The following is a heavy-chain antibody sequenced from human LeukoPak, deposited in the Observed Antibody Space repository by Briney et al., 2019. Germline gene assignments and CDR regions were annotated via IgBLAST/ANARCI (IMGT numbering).Heavy chain of an antibody. D-gene: IGHD3-10*01. CDR3: ARRDYYGSGSDYRSFDY. V-gene: IGHV4-39*07. CDR2: IYYSGST. J-gene: IGHJ4*02. Sequence: SETLSLTCTVSGGSISSSSYYWGWIRQPPGKGLECIGTIYYSGSTYYNPSLKSRVTISVDTSKNQFSLKLSSVTAADTAVYYCARRDYYGSGSDYRSFDYWGQGSLVTVSS. CDR1: GGSISSSSYY.